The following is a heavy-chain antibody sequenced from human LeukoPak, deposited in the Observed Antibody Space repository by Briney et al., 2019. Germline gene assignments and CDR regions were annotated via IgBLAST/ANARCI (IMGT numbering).Heavy chain of an antibody. Sequence: GRSLRLSCAASGFTFSSYAMHWVRQAPGKGLEWVAVISYDGSNKYYADSVKGRFTISRDNSKNTLYLRMNSLRAEDTAVYYCARFGGVTLGFDYWGQGTLVTVSS. J-gene: IGHJ4*02. CDR1: GFTFSSYA. V-gene: IGHV3-30*04. CDR2: ISYDGSNK. D-gene: IGHD3-16*01. CDR3: ARFGGVTLGFDY.